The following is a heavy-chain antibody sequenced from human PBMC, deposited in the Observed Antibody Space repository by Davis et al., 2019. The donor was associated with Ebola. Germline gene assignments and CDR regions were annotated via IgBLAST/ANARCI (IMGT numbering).Heavy chain of an antibody. J-gene: IGHJ4*02. CDR3: TTVRRFYYDSSGYYVPAYYFEN. D-gene: IGHD3-22*01. V-gene: IGHV3-15*01. Sequence: PGGSLRLSCAASGFTFSDAWMSWVRQAPGKGLEWVGRIKRKTDGGTTDHAAPVKGRFTISRDDSKNTVFLQMNSLKTEDTAVYYCTTVRRFYYDSSGYYVPAYYFENWGQGTLVTVSS. CDR1: GFTFSDAW. CDR2: IKRKTDGGTT.